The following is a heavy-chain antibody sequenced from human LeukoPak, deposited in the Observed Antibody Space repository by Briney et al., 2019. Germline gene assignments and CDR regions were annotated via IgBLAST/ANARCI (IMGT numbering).Heavy chain of an antibody. CDR3: ARLGLDWNVSFDY. V-gene: IGHV4-39*01. D-gene: IGHD3/OR15-3a*01. Sequence: PSETLSLTCTVSGGSISSSSYYWGWIRQPPGKGLEWIGSIYYSGSTYYNPSLKSRVTISVDTSKNQFSLKLSSVTAADPAVYFCARLGLDWNVSFDYWGQGTLVTVSS. CDR2: IYYSGST. CDR1: GGSISSSSYY. J-gene: IGHJ4*02.